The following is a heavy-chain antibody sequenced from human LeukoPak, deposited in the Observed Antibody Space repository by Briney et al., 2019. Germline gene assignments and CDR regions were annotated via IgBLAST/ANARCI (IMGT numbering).Heavy chain of an antibody. J-gene: IGHJ4*02. Sequence: GGSLRFSCAASGFTFSSYAMTWVRLAPGKGLEWVSGISGSGTNTYYADSVKGRFTISRDNSKNTLYLQMNSLRAEDTAAYYCAKGTYDSRGHFDYWGQGTLVSVSS. CDR2: ISGSGTNT. V-gene: IGHV3-23*01. D-gene: IGHD3-22*01. CDR3: AKGTYDSRGHFDY. CDR1: GFTFSSYA.